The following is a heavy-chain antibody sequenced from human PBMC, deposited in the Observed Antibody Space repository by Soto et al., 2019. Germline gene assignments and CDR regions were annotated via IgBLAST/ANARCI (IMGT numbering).Heavy chain of an antibody. V-gene: IGHV4-31*03. CDR2: IYYSGST. CDR3: ARGGMDTAMVPSYYYGMDV. J-gene: IGHJ6*02. Sequence: QVQLQESGPGLVKPSQTLSLTCTVSGGSISSGGYYWSWIRQHPGKGLEWIGYIYYSGSTYYNPSLKSRVTISVDTSKNQFSLKLSSVTAADTAVYYCARGGMDTAMVPSYYYGMDVWGQGTTVTVSS. D-gene: IGHD5-18*01. CDR1: GGSISSGGYY.